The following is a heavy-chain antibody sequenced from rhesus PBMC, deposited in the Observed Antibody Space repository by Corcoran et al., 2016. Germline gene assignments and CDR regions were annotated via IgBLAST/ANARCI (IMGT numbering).Heavy chain of an antibody. J-gene: IGHJ4*01. V-gene: IGHV4S11*01. Sequence: QVQLQESGPGLVKPLETLSPTFAVSGDSISSNYWCWRRQPPGKGTEWIGYIYGSGSSTNYNPSLKSRVTLSLDTSKNQFSLELSSVTAADTAVYYCARGFRVVVVSATPFDFWGQGVLVTVSS. CDR2: IYGSGSST. CDR3: ARGFRVVVVSATPFDF. CDR1: GDSISSNY. D-gene: IGHD2-8*01.